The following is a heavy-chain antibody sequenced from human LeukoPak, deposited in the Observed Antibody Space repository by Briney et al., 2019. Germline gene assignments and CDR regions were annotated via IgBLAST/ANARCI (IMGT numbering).Heavy chain of an antibody. CDR1: GFTFSGSA. CDR2: IRSKANSYAT. J-gene: IGHJ4*02. CDR3: TRHDIAAAGTRTN. D-gene: IGHD6-13*01. Sequence: GGSLRLSCAASGFTFSGSAMHWVRQASGKGLEWVGRIRSKANSYATAYAASVEGRFTISRDDSKNTAYLQMNSLKTEDTAVYYCTRHDIAAAGTRTNWGQGTLVTVSS. V-gene: IGHV3-73*01.